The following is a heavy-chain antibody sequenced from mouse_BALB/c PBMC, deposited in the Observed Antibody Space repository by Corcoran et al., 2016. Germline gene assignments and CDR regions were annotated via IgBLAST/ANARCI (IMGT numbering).Heavy chain of an antibody. Sequence: EVLLQQSGPELVKPGASVTMSCKASGYTFTSSVLHWVKQKPGQGLEWIGYINPYNDGTKYNEKFKGKATLTSDKSSSTAYMELSSLTSEDSAVYYCAREGRRGYCDVWGAGTTVTVSS. J-gene: IGHJ1*01. CDR3: AREGRRGYCDV. CDR2: INPYNDGT. CDR1: GYTFTSSV. V-gene: IGHV1S136*01.